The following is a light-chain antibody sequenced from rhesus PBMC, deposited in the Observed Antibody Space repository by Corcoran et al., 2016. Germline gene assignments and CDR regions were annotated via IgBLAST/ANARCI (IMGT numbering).Light chain of an antibody. CDR3: QQYDDLPFT. Sequence: DIQMTQSPSSLSASVGDKVTITCHASQGISSRLDWYQQKPGKAPKHRIYYACNLQSGVPSRFSGIGSGTDYPLTISSLQPEDFATFYCQQYDDLPFTFGPWTKLYIK. CDR1: QGISSR. J-gene: IGKJ3*01. V-gene: IGKV1-19*01. CDR2: YAC.